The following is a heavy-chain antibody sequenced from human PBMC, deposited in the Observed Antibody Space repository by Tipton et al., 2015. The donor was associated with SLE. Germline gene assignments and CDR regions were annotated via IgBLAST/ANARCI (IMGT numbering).Heavy chain of an antibody. D-gene: IGHD6-6*01. CDR2: ISYDGSNK. CDR1: GFTFSSYG. Sequence: SLRLSCAASGFTFSSYGMHWVRQAPGKGLEWVAVISYDGSNKYYADSVKGRFTISRDNSKNTLYLQMNSLRAEDTAVYYCAKEGVAALDYWGQGTLVTVSS. J-gene: IGHJ4*02. CDR3: AKEGVAALDY. V-gene: IGHV3-30*18.